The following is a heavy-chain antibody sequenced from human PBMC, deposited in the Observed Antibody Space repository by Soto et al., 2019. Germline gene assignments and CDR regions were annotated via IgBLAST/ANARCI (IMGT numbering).Heavy chain of an antibody. D-gene: IGHD3-3*01. V-gene: IGHV4-59*01. CDR2: IYYSGST. Sequence: TSETLSLTCTVSGGTISSYYWSWIRQPPGKGLEWVGYIYYSGSTNYNPSLKSRVTISADTSKNQFSLKLSSVTAADTAVYYCATRITVFGLLIPPFDPWGQGTLVTVSS. J-gene: IGHJ5*02. CDR1: GGTISSYY. CDR3: ATRITVFGLLIPPFDP.